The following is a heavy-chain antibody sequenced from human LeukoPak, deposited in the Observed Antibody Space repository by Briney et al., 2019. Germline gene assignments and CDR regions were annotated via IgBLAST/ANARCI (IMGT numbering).Heavy chain of an antibody. CDR2: IYYSGST. V-gene: IGHV4-39*07. D-gene: IGHD4-17*01. J-gene: IGHJ3*02. CDR1: GGSISSSSYY. CDR3: ARRRRIYGDYFVRAFDI. Sequence: SETLSLTCTVSGGSISSSSYYWGWIRQPPGKGLEWIGSIYYSGSTYYNPSLKSRVTISLDTSKNQFSLNVSSVTAADTSVYYCARRRRIYGDYFVRAFDIWGQGTMVTVSS.